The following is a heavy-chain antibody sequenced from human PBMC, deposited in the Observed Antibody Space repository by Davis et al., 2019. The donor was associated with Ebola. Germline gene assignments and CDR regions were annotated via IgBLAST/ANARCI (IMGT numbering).Heavy chain of an antibody. CDR1: GYSFPNYW. Sequence: KVSCKGTGYSFPNYWIGWVRQMPGKGLEWMGIIYPDDSDAIYSPSFQGQVTISADKSISTAYLEWDSLQASDTAVYYCARRGYYYDSSGYSAGAFDIWGQGTMVTVSS. J-gene: IGHJ3*02. D-gene: IGHD3-22*01. CDR2: IYPDDSDA. CDR3: ARRGYYYDSSGYSAGAFDI. V-gene: IGHV5-51*01.